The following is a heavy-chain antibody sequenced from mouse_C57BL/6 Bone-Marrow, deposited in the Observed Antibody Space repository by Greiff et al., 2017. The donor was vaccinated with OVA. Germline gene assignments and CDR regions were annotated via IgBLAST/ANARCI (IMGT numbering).Heavy chain of an antibody. J-gene: IGHJ3*01. D-gene: IGHD1-1*01. CDR2: ISYDGSN. Sequence: DVKLQESGPGLVKPSQSLSLTCSVTGYSITSGYYWNWIRQFPGNKLEWMGYISYDGSNNYNPSLKNRISITRDTSKNQFFLKLNSVTTEDTATYYCARDLGYYGSRAWFAYWGQGTLVTVSA. V-gene: IGHV3-6*01. CDR1: GYSITSGYY. CDR3: ARDLGYYGSRAWFAY.